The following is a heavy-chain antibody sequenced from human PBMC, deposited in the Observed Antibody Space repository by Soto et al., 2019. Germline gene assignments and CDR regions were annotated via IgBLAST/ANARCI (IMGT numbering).Heavy chain of an antibody. CDR3: ARDRRVRGVIRLGDV. J-gene: IGHJ6*02. CDR2: IYYSGST. Sequence: SETLSLTCTVSGGSISSYYWSWIRQPPGKGLEWIAYIYYSGSTNYNPSLKSRVTISVDTSKNQFSLKLSSVTAADTAVYYCARDRRVRGVIRLGDVWGQGTTVTVSS. V-gene: IGHV4-59*01. D-gene: IGHD3-10*01. CDR1: GGSISSYY.